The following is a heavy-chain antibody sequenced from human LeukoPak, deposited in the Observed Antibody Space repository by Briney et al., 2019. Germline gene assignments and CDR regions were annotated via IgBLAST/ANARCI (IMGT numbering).Heavy chain of an antibody. CDR3: ASNLAYCGGDCYSTFDY. CDR2: IIPILGIA. V-gene: IGHV1-69*04. Sequence: GASVKVSCKASGGTFSSYAISWVRQAPGQGLEWMGRIIPILGIANYAQKFQGRVTITADKSTSTAYMELSSLRSEDTAVYYCASNLAYCGGDCYSTFDYWGQGTLVTVSS. D-gene: IGHD2-21*02. CDR1: GGTFSSYA. J-gene: IGHJ4*02.